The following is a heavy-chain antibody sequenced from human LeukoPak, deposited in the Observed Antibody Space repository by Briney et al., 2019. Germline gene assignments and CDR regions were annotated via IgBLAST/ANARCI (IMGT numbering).Heavy chain of an antibody. V-gene: IGHV4-59*06. CDR3: ARYRSSTSCTPYGMDV. CDR2: IYYSGST. Sequence: SETLSLTCTVSGGSISSYYWSWIRQPPGKGLEWIGYIYYSGSTYYNPSLKSRVTISVDTSKNQFSLKLSSVTAADTAVYYCARYRSSTSCTPYGMDVWGQGTTVTVSS. J-gene: IGHJ6*02. CDR1: GGSISSYY. D-gene: IGHD2-2*01.